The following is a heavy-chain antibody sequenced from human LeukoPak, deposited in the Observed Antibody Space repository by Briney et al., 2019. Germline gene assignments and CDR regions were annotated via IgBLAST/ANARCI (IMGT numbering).Heavy chain of an antibody. CDR2: ISYDGSNK. J-gene: IGHJ4*02. V-gene: IGHV3-30*04. D-gene: IGHD3-22*01. Sequence: GGSLRLSCAASGFTFSSYAMHWVRQAPGKGLEWVAVISYDGSNKYYADSVKGRFTISRDNSKNTLYLQMNSLRAEDTAVYYCAKDMGNHYYDSSGYLAPGYFDYWGQGTLVTVSS. CDR1: GFTFSSYA. CDR3: AKDMGNHYYDSSGYLAPGYFDY.